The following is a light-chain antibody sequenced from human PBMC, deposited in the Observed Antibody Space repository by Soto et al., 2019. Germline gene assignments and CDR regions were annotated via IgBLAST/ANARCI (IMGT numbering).Light chain of an antibody. CDR1: QSVSSC. CDR3: QQRSNWPPLYT. Sequence: EIVLTQSPATLSLSPGERATLSCRASQSVSSCLAWYQQKPGQAPRLLIYDASNRATGIPARFSGSGSGTDFPLTISSLEPEDFAVYYCQQRSNWPPLYTFGPGTKVDIK. V-gene: IGKV3-11*01. CDR2: DAS. J-gene: IGKJ3*01.